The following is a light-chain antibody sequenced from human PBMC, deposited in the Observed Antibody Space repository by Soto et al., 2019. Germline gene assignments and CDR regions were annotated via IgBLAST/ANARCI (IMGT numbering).Light chain of an antibody. J-gene: IGKJ5*01. Sequence: EIVLTQSPGTLSLSPGERATLSCRASQSVSSSSLAWYQHKPGQAPRLLIYDASSRATGIPDRFSGSGSVTDFTRTISRLEPEDVGVYYCQQYGSSSPITCGQGTRLEIK. CDR3: QQYGSSSPIT. CDR2: DAS. CDR1: QSVSSSS. V-gene: IGKV3-20*01.